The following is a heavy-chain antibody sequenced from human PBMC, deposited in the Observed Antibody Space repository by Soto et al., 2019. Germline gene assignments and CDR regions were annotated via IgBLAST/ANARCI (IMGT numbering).Heavy chain of an antibody. V-gene: IGHV4-4*07. CDR3: AGDQINQNAFDV. CDR1: GVSISGYY. Sequence: SETLSLTCTVSGVSISGYYWTWIRQPAGKGLEWIGRMHISGSTNYNPSLKSRVAMSVDTFKNQFSLRLTSVTAADTAVYYCAGDQINQNAFDVWGQGILVTVSS. J-gene: IGHJ3*01. CDR2: MHISGST.